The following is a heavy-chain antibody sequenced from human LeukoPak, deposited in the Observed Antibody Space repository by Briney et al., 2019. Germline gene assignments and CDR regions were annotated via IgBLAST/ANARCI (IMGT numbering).Heavy chain of an antibody. Sequence: GASVKVSCKASGYTFTSYDMNWVRQTTGQGLEWMGRINPNSGGTNYAQKFQGRVTMTRDTSISTAYMELSRLRSDDTAVYYCFFYDSSGYGLDVWGKGTTVTVS. CDR2: INPNSGGT. D-gene: IGHD3-22*01. CDR1: GYTFTSYD. V-gene: IGHV1-2*06. CDR3: FFYDSSGYGLDV. J-gene: IGHJ6*03.